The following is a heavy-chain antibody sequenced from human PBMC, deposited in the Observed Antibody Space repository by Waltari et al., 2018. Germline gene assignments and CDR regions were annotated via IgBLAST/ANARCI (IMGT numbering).Heavy chain of an antibody. CDR1: GFTFSSYG. CDR3: AKDFYGDYERVYYFDY. D-gene: IGHD4-17*01. J-gene: IGHJ4*02. Sequence: QVQLVESGGGVVQPGGSLRLSCAASGFTFSSYGMHWVRQAPGKGLEWVAFIRYDGSNKYYADSVKGRFTISRDNSKNTLYLQMNSLRAEDTAVYYCAKDFYGDYERVYYFDYWGQGTLVTVSS. V-gene: IGHV3-30*02. CDR2: IRYDGSNK.